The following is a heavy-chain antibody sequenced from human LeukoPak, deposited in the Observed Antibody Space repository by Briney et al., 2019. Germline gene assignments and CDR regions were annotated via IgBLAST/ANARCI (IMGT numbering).Heavy chain of an antibody. CDR2: IYYSGST. CDR3: ARESGSSSTNWFDP. D-gene: IGHD2-2*01. Sequence: PSETLSLTCTVSGGSLSSGGYYWSWLRQHPGTGLEWIGYIYYSGSTYYNPSLKSRVTISVDTSKNQFSLKLSSVTAADTAVYYCARESGSSSTNWFDPWGQGTLVTVSS. CDR1: GGSLSSGGYY. V-gene: IGHV4-31*03. J-gene: IGHJ5*02.